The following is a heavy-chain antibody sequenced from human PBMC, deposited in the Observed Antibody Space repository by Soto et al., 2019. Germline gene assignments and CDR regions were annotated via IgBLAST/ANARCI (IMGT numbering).Heavy chain of an antibody. D-gene: IGHD2-21*01. Sequence: QITLKESGPTLVKPTQTLTLTCTFSGFSLSTGGVGVGWIRQPPGKALEWLAIIYWDDDKRYSPSLKSRLTIIKVTSKNQVALTMTNMGPADTATYYCAHSPFFGDKLDYWGQGTLGTVSS. V-gene: IGHV2-5*02. J-gene: IGHJ4*02. CDR2: IYWDDDK. CDR3: AHSPFFGDKLDY. CDR1: GFSLSTGGVG.